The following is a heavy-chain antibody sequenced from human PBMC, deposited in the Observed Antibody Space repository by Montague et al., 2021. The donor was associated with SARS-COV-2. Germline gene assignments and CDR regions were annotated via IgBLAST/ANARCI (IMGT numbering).Heavy chain of an antibody. V-gene: IGHV4-59*08. Sequence: SETLSLTCSVSGDSISNYYWSWIRQSPGKGLEWIGYIYYSGSTNYNPSLTSRVTISVDTSKNQFSLKLTSVTAADTAVYYCARHLSVTTVTLHMYHYALDDWGQGTTVTVSS. D-gene: IGHD4-11*01. CDR1: GDSISNYY. CDR2: IYYSGST. J-gene: IGHJ6*02. CDR3: ARHLSVTTVTLHMYHYALDD.